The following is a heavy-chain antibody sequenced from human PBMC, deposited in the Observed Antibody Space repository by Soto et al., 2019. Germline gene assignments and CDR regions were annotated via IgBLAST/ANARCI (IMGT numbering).Heavy chain of an antibody. Sequence: SETLSLTCAVYGGSFSGYYWSWIRQPPGKGLEWIGEINHSGSTNYNPSLKSRVTISVDTSKNQFSLKLSSVTAADTAVYYCARYRITMVRGVIHYYYYGMDVWGQGTTVTVSS. V-gene: IGHV4-34*01. CDR1: GGSFSGYY. J-gene: IGHJ6*02. D-gene: IGHD3-10*01. CDR2: INHSGST. CDR3: ARYRITMVRGVIHYYYYGMDV.